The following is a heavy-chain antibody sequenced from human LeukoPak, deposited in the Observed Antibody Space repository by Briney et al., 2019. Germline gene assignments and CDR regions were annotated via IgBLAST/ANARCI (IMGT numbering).Heavy chain of an antibody. CDR3: ARDFGWLSLDDAFDI. CDR2: ISAYNGNT. Sequence: ASVKVSCRASGYTFTSYGICWVRQAPGQGLEWMGWISAYNGNTNYAQKLQGRVTMTTDTSTSTAYMELRSLRSDDTAVYYRARDFGWLSLDDAFDIWGQGTMVTVSS. D-gene: IGHD3-9*01. CDR1: GYTFTSYG. V-gene: IGHV1-18*01. J-gene: IGHJ3*02.